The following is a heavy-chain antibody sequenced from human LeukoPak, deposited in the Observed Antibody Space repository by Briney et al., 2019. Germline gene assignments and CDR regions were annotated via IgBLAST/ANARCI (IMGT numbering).Heavy chain of an antibody. CDR1: GFTFSSHT. V-gene: IGHV3-23*01. J-gene: IGHJ2*01. D-gene: IGHD2-15*01. CDR2: ISGGSGT. Sequence: GSLRLSCAASGFTFSSHTMNWVRQAPGKGLQWVSSISGGSGTYYADSVKGRFTVSRDNSKNTLYLQMNSLRAEDTAVYYCARSRGDRDWYFDLWGRGTLVTVSS. CDR3: ARSRGDRDWYFDL.